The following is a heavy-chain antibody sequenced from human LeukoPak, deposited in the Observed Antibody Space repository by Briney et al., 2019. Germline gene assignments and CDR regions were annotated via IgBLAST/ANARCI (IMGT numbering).Heavy chain of an antibody. Sequence: PGGSLRLSCAASGFTFSTYAMSWVRQAPGKGLVWVSRINSDGSSTSYADSVKGRFTISRDNAKNTLYLQMNSLRAEDTAVYYCARGSGSYLDYWGQGTLVTVSS. CDR2: INSDGSST. V-gene: IGHV3-74*01. J-gene: IGHJ4*02. CDR3: ARGSGSYLDY. D-gene: IGHD1-26*01. CDR1: GFTFSTYA.